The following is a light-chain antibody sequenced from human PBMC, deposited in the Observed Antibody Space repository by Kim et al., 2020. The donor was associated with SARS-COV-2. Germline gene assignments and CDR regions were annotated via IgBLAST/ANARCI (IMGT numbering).Light chain of an antibody. V-gene: IGLV1-47*01. J-gene: IGLJ3*02. CDR3: TTWDDSLSGPV. Sequence: GQRVTTSCSGSSSNIVSNFVYWYQQVPETAPKLLIYRNNERPSGVPDRFSGSKSGTSASLAISGLRSEDDADYYCTTWDDSLSGPVFGGGTKLTVL. CDR2: RNN. CDR1: SSNIVSNF.